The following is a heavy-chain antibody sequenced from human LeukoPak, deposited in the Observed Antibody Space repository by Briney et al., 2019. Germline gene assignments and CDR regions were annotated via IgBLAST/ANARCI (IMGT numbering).Heavy chain of an antibody. V-gene: IGHV4-59*01. Sequence: PSETLSLTCTVSGGSISSYYWSWIRQPPRKGLEWIGYIYYSGSTNYNPSLKSRVTISVDTSKNQFSLKLSSVTAADTAVYYCARATPLYDSSGYYQYWGQGTLVTVSS. J-gene: IGHJ4*02. D-gene: IGHD3-22*01. CDR2: IYYSGST. CDR1: GGSISSYY. CDR3: ARATPLYDSSGYYQY.